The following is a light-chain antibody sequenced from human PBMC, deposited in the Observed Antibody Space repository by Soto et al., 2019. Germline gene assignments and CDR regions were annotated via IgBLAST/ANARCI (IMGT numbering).Light chain of an antibody. CDR2: DAS. CDR1: QGIRND. Sequence: IHRTQSPSSLSASVGDTVTITCRASQGIRNDLGWYQQKPGKAPKLLIYDASSLESGVPSRFSGSGSGTEFTLTISSLQPDDFATYYCQQYNSYSRAFGQGTKVDIK. V-gene: IGKV1-17*01. CDR3: QQYNSYSRA. J-gene: IGKJ1*01.